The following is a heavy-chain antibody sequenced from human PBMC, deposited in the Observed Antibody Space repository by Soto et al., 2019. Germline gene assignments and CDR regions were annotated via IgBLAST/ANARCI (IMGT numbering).Heavy chain of an antibody. J-gene: IGHJ5*02. D-gene: IGHD2-15*01. Sequence: SETLSLTCTVSGGSISSSSYYWGWIRQPPGKGLEWIGSIYYSGSTYYNPSLKSRVTISVDTSKNQFSLKLSSVTAADTAVYYCVSVVVVAAIRHWFDPWGQGTLVTV. CDR2: IYYSGST. CDR3: VSVVVVAAIRHWFDP. V-gene: IGHV4-39*01. CDR1: GGSISSSSYY.